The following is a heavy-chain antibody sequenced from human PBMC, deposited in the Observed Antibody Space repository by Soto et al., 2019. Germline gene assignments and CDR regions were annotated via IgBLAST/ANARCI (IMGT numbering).Heavy chain of an antibody. V-gene: IGHV1-24*01. CDR3: AVMITFGGVIVTPFDY. Sequence: VASVKVSCKVSGYTLTELSMHWVRQAPGKGLEWMGGFDPEDGETIYAQKFQGRVTMTEDTSTDTAYMELSSLRSEDTAVYYCAVMITFGGVIVTPFDYWGQGTLVTVSS. CDR2: FDPEDGET. D-gene: IGHD3-16*02. CDR1: GYTLTELS. J-gene: IGHJ4*02.